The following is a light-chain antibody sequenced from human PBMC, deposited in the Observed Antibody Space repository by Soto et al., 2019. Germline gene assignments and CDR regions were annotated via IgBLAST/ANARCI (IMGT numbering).Light chain of an antibody. Sequence: EIVLTQSPATLSLSPGERATLSCRASQRVPSSLAWFQQKPGQAPRLLIFDTSSRASGVPDRVSGSGAGTDFTLTISRLEPEDFAVYYCHQYDRPPFSFGQGTKLKIK. CDR2: DTS. V-gene: IGKV3-20*01. CDR1: QRVPSS. CDR3: HQYDRPPFS. J-gene: IGKJ2*01.